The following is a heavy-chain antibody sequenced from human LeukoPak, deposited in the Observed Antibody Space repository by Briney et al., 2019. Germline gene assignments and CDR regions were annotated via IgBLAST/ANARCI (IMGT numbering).Heavy chain of an antibody. CDR2: ISSSSYI. V-gene: IGHV3-21*01. D-gene: IGHD3-3*01. J-gene: IGHJ6*02. CDR3: ARDIYDFWSGYYYYYYGMDV. CDR1: GFTFSSYS. Sequence: GGSPRLSCAASGFTFSSYSMNWVRQAPGKGLEWVSSISSSSYIYYADSVKGRFTISRDNAKNSLYLQMNSLRAEDTAVYYCARDIYDFWSGYYYYYYGMDVWGQGTTVTVSS.